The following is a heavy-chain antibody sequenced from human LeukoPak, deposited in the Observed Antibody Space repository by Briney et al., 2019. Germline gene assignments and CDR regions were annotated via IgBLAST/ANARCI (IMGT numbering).Heavy chain of an antibody. CDR1: GFTFSSYS. V-gene: IGHV3-21*01. J-gene: IGHJ3*02. CDR2: ISSSSSYI. Sequence: GGSLRLSCAASGFTFSSYSMNWVRQAPGKGLEWVSSISSSSSYIYYADSVKGRFTISRDNAKNSLYLQMNSLRAEDTAVYYCARYDYVWKAFDTWGQGTMVTVSS. CDR3: ARYDYVWKAFDT. D-gene: IGHD3-16*01.